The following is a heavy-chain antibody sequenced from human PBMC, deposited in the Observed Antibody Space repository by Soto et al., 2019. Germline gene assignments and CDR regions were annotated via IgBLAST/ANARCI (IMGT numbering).Heavy chain of an antibody. V-gene: IGHV4-39*01. D-gene: IGHD6-13*01. Sequence: QLQLQESGPGLVKPSETLSLTCSVSGGSISNRSHYWGWIRQPPGKGLEWIGSIYYSGSTYYKSXXAPPXXLQTRATLSXDXSXNXXPRRLTSVTAADTAVYYGARHWLGAEQQLEDAFAIWGHGTKVTVSS. J-gene: IGHJ3*02. CDR2: IYYSGST. CDR1: GGSISNRSHY. CDR3: ARHWLGAEQQLEDAFAI.